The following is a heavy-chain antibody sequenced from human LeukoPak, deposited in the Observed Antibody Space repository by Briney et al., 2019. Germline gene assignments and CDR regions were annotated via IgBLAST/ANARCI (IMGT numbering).Heavy chain of an antibody. Sequence: GGSLRLSCAASGFIFSSYAMSWVRQAPGKGLEWVSAISGSGGSTYYADSVKGRFTISRDNSKNTLYLQMNSLRAEDTAVYYCARGIAGAWGFDYWGLGTLVTVSS. V-gene: IGHV3-23*01. D-gene: IGHD6-13*01. CDR3: ARGIAGAWGFDY. CDR2: ISGSGGST. CDR1: GFIFSSYA. J-gene: IGHJ4*02.